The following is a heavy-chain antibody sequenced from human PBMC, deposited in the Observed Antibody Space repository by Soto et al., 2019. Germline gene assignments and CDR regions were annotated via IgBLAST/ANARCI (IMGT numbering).Heavy chain of an antibody. J-gene: IGHJ4*02. CDR2: IIPILGIA. V-gene: IGHV1-69*02. CDR3: AVLSSTGAFDY. CDR1: GGTFSSYT. D-gene: IGHD6-6*01. Sequence: QVQLVQSGAEVKKPGSSVKVSCKASGGTFSSYTISWERQAPGQGLEWMGMIIPILGIANYAQKFQGRVTITADKSTSTAYMELSSLRSEDTAVYYCAVLSSTGAFDYWGQGTLVTVSS.